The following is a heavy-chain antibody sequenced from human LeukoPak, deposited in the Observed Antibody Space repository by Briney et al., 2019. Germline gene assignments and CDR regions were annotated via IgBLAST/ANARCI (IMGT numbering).Heavy chain of an antibody. V-gene: IGHV4-34*01. CDR3: NYIVPNSSSWYRSYYYYMDV. J-gene: IGHJ6*03. CDR1: GGSFSGYY. CDR2: INHSGST. D-gene: IGHD6-13*01. Sequence: SETLSLTCAVYGGSFSGYYWSWIRQPPGKGLEWIGEINHSGSTNYNPSLKSRVTISVDTSKNQFSLKLSSVTAADTAVYYCNYIVPNSSSWYRSYYYYMDVWGKGTTVTVSS.